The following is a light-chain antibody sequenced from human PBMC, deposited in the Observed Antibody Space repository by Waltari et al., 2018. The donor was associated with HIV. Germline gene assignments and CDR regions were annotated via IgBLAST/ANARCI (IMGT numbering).Light chain of an antibody. J-gene: IGLJ2*01. CDR1: SSNIGARYD. V-gene: IGLV1-40*01. CDR3: QSYDSSLSGYVV. Sequence: QSVLTQPPSVSGAPGLRVTISCTGSSSNIGARYDVHWYQHLPGTAPKLLIYRNNTRPSGVPDRFSGSRFGTSASLAITGLQAEDEADYYGQSYDSSLSGYVVFGGGTKLTVL. CDR2: RNN.